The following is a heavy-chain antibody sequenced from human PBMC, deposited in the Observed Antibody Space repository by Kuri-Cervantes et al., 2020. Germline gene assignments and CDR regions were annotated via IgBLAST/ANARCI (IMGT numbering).Heavy chain of an antibody. D-gene: IGHD1-26*01. V-gene: IGHV3-15*01. Sequence: GSLRLSCAASGFTFTNAWMTWVRQAPGKGLEWVGRIKSKTDGGTTDYAAPVKGRFTISRDNSKNTLYLQMNSLRAEDTAVYYCARQEYQMGDLAYWGQGTLVTVSS. CDR1: GFTFTNAW. J-gene: IGHJ4*02. CDR2: IKSKTDGGTT. CDR3: ARQEYQMGDLAY.